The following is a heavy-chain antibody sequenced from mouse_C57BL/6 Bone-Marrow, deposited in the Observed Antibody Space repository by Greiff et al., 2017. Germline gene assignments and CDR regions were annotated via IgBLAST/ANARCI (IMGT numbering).Heavy chain of an antibody. V-gene: IGHV1-55*01. CDR2: IYPTSGRT. CDR3: ARSGPRGRNFAY. Sequence: QVQLQQPGAELVKPGASVKMSCKASGYTFTSYWITWVKQRPGQGLEWIGDIYPTSGRTNYNEKFKSKAILTVDTSSNTAYMQLSSLTSEDSAVFYGARSGPRGRNFAYGGRGTTLRVTS. J-gene: IGHJ2*01. CDR1: GYTFTSYW. D-gene: IGHD3-3*01.